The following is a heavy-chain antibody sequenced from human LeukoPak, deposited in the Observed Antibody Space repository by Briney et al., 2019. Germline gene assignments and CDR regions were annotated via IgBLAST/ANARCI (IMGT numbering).Heavy chain of an antibody. Sequence: GGSLRLPCAASGFTFDDYTMHWVRQAPGKGLEWVSLITWDGGSTYYADSVKGRFTISRDNSKNSLYLQMNSLRTEGTALYYCAKGKNTGSYLSHVDYWGQGTLVTVSS. J-gene: IGHJ4*02. CDR1: GFTFDDYT. CDR2: ITWDGGST. CDR3: AKGKNTGSYLSHVDY. V-gene: IGHV3-43*01. D-gene: IGHD3-10*01.